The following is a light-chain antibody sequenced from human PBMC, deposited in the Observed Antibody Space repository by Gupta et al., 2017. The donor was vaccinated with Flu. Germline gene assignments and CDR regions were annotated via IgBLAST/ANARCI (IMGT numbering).Light chain of an antibody. CDR1: QSVLYSSNNKNF. Sequence: DIVMTQSPDSLAVSLGERATINCKSSQSVLYSSNNKNFLTWYQQKPGQPPRLLIYWASTRESGVPDRFSGSGSGTDFTLTISSLQAEDVAVYYCQQEDDLPYTFGQGTKLEIK. CDR3: QQEDDLPYT. V-gene: IGKV4-1*01. J-gene: IGKJ2*01. CDR2: WAS.